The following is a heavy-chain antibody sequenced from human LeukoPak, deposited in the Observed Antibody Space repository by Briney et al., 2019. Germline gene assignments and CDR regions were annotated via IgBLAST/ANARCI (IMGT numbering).Heavy chain of an antibody. V-gene: IGHV3-7*01. Sequence: GGSLRLSCVASGITFSSYWMIWVRQTPGKGLEWVANVNPNGNERHYLDSVEGRFTISRDNAKNLLYLQMNSLRTDDSAVYYCLRDFGDRYDIFDIWGQGTMVTVSS. J-gene: IGHJ3*02. CDR2: VNPNGNER. CDR1: GITFSSYW. D-gene: IGHD3-9*01. CDR3: LRDFGDRYDIFDI.